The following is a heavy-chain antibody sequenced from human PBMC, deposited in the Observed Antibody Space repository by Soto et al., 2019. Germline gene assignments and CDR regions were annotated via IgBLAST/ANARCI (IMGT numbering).Heavy chain of an antibody. Sequence: EVQLVESGGGLVQPGGSLRLSCAASGFSLSTYWMVWVHQVPGKGLVFVSRINSDGSDTTYADSVKGRFTISRDNAKNTVYLQANSLTAEDTAMYYCARDPPNTITIDCWGQGTLVTVSS. J-gene: IGHJ4*02. D-gene: IGHD3-9*01. CDR3: ARDPPNTITIDC. CDR1: GFSLSTYW. V-gene: IGHV3-74*01. CDR2: INSDGSDT.